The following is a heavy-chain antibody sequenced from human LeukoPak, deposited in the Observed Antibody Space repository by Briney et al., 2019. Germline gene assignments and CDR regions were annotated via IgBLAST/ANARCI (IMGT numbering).Heavy chain of an antibody. V-gene: IGHV3-21*01. CDR2: ISSSSSYI. Sequence: GGSLRLSCAASGFTFSSYSMNWVRQAPGKGLEWVSSISSSSSYIYYADSVKGRFTISRDNAKNSLYLQMNSLRGEDTAVYYCARGVYHIVVVTGNWFDPWGQGTLVTVSS. CDR1: GFTFSSYS. D-gene: IGHD2-21*02. J-gene: IGHJ5*02. CDR3: ARGVYHIVVVTGNWFDP.